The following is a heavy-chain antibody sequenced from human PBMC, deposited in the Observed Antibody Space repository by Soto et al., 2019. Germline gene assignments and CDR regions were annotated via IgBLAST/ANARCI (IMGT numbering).Heavy chain of an antibody. V-gene: IGHV3-23*01. CDR3: AKGGAAGSYYVWCDY. D-gene: IGHD3-10*01. Sequence: EVQLLESGGDLVQPGGSLRLSCVVSGFTLNSYAMSWVRQAPGKGLEWVSGISGTGLSTYYADSVKGRFTSTKDNSKNTLYLQMNSLRADDTAVYYCAKGGAAGSYYVWCDYWGQGTLVTVSS. CDR2: ISGTGLST. CDR1: GFTLNSYA. J-gene: IGHJ4*02.